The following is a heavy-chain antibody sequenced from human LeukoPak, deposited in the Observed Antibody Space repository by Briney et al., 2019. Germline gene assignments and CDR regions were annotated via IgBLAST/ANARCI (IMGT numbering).Heavy chain of an antibody. Sequence: GRSLRLSCAASGFTFSTYNMNWVRQAPGKGLEWVSSISGSSSYIYYADSVKGRFTISRDNAKNSLYLQMNSLRAEDTAVYYCAKDHLPGIVVADRDYWGQGTLVTVSS. V-gene: IGHV3-21*04. CDR1: GFTFSTYN. J-gene: IGHJ4*02. D-gene: IGHD6-19*01. CDR3: AKDHLPGIVVADRDY. CDR2: ISGSSSYI.